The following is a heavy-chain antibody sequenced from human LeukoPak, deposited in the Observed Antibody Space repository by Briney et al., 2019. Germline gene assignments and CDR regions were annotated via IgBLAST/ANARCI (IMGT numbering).Heavy chain of an antibody. J-gene: IGHJ4*02. D-gene: IGHD5-18*01. CDR2: IWHDGSHQ. Sequence: GGSLRLSCVVSGFKFSDYGMHWVRHSPHKGLEWVSVIWHDGSHQYYTESVEGRFFVSRDNSKNTLYLQMNDVRDDDTGVYYCASSVGIQLTDYWGQGTLVTVSS. V-gene: IGHV3-33*08. CDR3: ASSVGIQLTDY. CDR1: GFKFSDYG.